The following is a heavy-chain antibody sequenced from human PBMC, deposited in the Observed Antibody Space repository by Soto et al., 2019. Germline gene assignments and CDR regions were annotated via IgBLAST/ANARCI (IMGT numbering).Heavy chain of an antibody. V-gene: IGHV1-18*01. J-gene: IGHJ6*02. CDR3: ARVSLIGSRDFYHGLDA. CDR2: IAIYSGHT. Sequence: GASVKVSCKASGYSFTAFTITCVRQAPGQVLEWMGWIAIYSGHTAYAQTFRDRVTMTSDTYTTTAYMELRGLRADDTAVFYCARVSLIGSRDFYHGLDAWGQGTTVTVSS. CDR1: GYSFTAFT.